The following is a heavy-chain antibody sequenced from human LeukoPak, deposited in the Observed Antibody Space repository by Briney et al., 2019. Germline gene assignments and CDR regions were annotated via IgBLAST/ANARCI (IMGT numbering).Heavy chain of an antibody. D-gene: IGHD2-2*01. CDR1: GGTFSSYA. J-gene: IGHJ5*02. CDR2: IIPILGIA. Sequence: SVKVSCKASGGTFSSYAISWVRQAPGQGLEWMGRIIPILGIANCAQKFQGRVTITADKSTSTAYMELSSLRSEDTAVYYCARDRSEDIVVVPAAENWFDPWGQGTLVTVSS. V-gene: IGHV1-69*04. CDR3: ARDRSEDIVVVPAAENWFDP.